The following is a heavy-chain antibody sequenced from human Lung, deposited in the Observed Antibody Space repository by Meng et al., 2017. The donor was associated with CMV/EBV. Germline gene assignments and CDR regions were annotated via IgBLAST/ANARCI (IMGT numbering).Heavy chain of an antibody. CDR2: IIPILGIA. CDR3: ARDRGGWQHQLVRYYYGMDV. Sequence: SVKVSCKASGGTFSSYAISWVRQAPGQGLEWMGGIIPILGIANYAQKFQGRVTITADKSTSTAYMELSSLRSEDTAVYYCARDRGGWQHQLVRYYYGMDVWGQGTTVXVSS. D-gene: IGHD6-13*01. CDR1: GGTFSSYA. V-gene: IGHV1-69*10. J-gene: IGHJ6*02.